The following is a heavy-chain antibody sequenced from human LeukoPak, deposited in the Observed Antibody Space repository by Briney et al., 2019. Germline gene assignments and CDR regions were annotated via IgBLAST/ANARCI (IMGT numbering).Heavy chain of an antibody. Sequence: GGSLRLSCAASGFTFSSHGMHWVRQAPGKGLEWVAVIWYDGSNKYYADSVKGRFTISRDNSKNTLYLQMNSLRAEDTAVYYCAKRPGGSSGYPPDYWGQGTLVTVSS. D-gene: IGHD3-22*01. CDR2: IWYDGSNK. CDR1: GFTFSSHG. J-gene: IGHJ4*02. CDR3: AKRPGGSSGYPPDY. V-gene: IGHV3-33*06.